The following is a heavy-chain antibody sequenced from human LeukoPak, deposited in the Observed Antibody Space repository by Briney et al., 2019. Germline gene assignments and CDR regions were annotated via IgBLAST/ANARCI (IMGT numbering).Heavy chain of an antibody. CDR1: RFTFSSYT. V-gene: IGHV3-21*01. J-gene: IGHJ4*02. Sequence: GGSLRLSCAASRFTFSSYTMNWVRQAPGMGLEWVSSIDTSSTFIYYADSVKGRFTISRDNAKNSLYLQMNSLRAEDTAVYYCARDITLMVVHPGGDYWGQGTLVTVSS. CDR3: ARDITLMVVHPGGDY. CDR2: IDTSSTFI. D-gene: IGHD3-22*01.